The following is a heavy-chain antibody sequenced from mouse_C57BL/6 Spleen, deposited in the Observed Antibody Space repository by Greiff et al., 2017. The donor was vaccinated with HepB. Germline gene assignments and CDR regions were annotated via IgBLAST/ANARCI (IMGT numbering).Heavy chain of an antibody. J-gene: IGHJ2*01. D-gene: IGHD1-1*01. CDR2: IDPSDSYT. Sequence: VQLQQPGAELVMPGASVKLSCKASGYTFTSYWMHWVKQRPGQGLEWIGEIDPSDSYTNYNQKFKGKSTLTVDKSSSTAYMQLSSLTSEDSAVYYSARNYGSSLYYFDYWGQGTTLTVSS. CDR1: GYTFTSYW. CDR3: ARNYGSSLYYFDY. V-gene: IGHV1-69*01.